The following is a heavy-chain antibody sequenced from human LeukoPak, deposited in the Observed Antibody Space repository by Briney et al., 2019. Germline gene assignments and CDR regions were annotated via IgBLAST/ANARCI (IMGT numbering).Heavy chain of an antibody. J-gene: IGHJ6*03. CDR1: GGSISSYY. D-gene: IGHD3-10*01. CDR2: IYTSGST. V-gene: IGHV4-4*07. CDR3: ARERFDRFGQLLPYYYYYYMDV. Sequence: SETLSLTXTVSGGSISSYYWSWIRQPPGKGLEWIGRIYTSGSTDYNPSLKSRVTMSVDTSKNQFSLKLGSVTAADTAVYYCARERFDRFGQLLPYYYYYYMDVWGKGTTVTVSS.